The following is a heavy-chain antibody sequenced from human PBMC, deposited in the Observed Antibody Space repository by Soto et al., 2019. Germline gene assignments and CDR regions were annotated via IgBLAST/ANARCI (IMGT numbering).Heavy chain of an antibody. CDR1: GFSFSTYG. V-gene: IGHV3-23*01. Sequence: DVQLLESGGGLAQRGGSLRLSCAASGFSFSTYGMTWVRQAPGKGLEWVSYGGSGGSTYYADSVKGRFTISKDTSKNTMYLQMNSLRAVDTAVYYCVKFRGRAYHYYYMDVWGNGTTVTVSS. J-gene: IGHJ6*03. CDR3: VKFRGRAYHYYYMDV. D-gene: IGHD3-16*01. CDR2: YGGSGGST.